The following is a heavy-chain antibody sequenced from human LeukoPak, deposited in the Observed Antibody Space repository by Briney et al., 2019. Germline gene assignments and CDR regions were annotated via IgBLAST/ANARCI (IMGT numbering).Heavy chain of an antibody. D-gene: IGHD5-18*01. CDR2: IYHSGST. CDR1: GYSISSGYY. Sequence: KPSETLSLTCTVSGYSISSGYYWGWIRQPPGKGLEWIGSIYHSGSTFYSPSLKSRVTISVDTSKNQFSLRLSSVPTADTAVYYCARGPDTFDYWGQGTLVTVSS. CDR3: ARGPDTFDY. J-gene: IGHJ4*02. V-gene: IGHV4-38-2*02.